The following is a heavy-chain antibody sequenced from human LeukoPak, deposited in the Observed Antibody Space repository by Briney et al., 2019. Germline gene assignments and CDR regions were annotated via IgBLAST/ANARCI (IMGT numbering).Heavy chain of an antibody. Sequence: GASVKVSCKASGYTFTSYYMHWVRQAPGQGLEWMGIINPSGGSTSYAQKFQGRVTMTRDMSTSTVYMELSSLRSEDTAVYYCARDQVAQQFMVRGVICDYWGQGTLVTVSP. CDR3: ARDQVAQQFMVRGVICDY. CDR1: GYTFTSYY. J-gene: IGHJ4*02. CDR2: INPSGGST. D-gene: IGHD3-10*01. V-gene: IGHV1-46*01.